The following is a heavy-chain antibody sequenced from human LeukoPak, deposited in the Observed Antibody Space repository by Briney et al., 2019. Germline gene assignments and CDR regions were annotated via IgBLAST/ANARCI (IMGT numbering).Heavy chain of an antibody. CDR3: ARVRRYSSGWYFLDAFDI. J-gene: IGHJ3*02. CDR2: MNPNSGNT. V-gene: IGHV1-8*03. Sequence: ASVKVSCKASGGTFSSYAISWVRQAPGQGLEWMGWMNPNSGNTGYAQKFQGRVTITRNTSISTAYMELSSLRSEDTAVYYCARVRRYSSGWYFLDAFDIWGQGTMVTVSS. D-gene: IGHD6-19*01. CDR1: GGTFSSYA.